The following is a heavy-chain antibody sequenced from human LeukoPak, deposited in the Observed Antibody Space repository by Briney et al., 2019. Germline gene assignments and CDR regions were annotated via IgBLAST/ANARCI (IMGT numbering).Heavy chain of an antibody. Sequence: GGSLRLSCAASGFTFSSYGMHWVRQAPGKGLEWVAVISYDGSNKYYADSVKGRFTISRDNSKNTLYLQMNTLRAEDTAVYYCAKGPEVWFGELSQVVQFFDYWGQGTLVTVSS. CDR2: ISYDGSNK. V-gene: IGHV3-30*18. CDR1: GFTFSSYG. D-gene: IGHD3-10*01. CDR3: AKGPEVWFGELSQVVQFFDY. J-gene: IGHJ4*02.